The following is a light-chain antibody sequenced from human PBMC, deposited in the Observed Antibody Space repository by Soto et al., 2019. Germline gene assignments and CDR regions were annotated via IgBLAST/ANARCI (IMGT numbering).Light chain of an antibody. CDR1: SSDVGGYNS. V-gene: IGLV2-14*03. CDR2: DVS. CDR3: SSYTSSSTVV. J-gene: IGLJ2*01. Sequence: QSVLTQPASVSGSPGQSITISCTGTSSDVGGYNSVSWYQQHPGKVPKLMIYDVSNRPSGVSNRFSGSKSVNTASLTISGLQADDEADYYCSSYTSSSTVVFGGGTKVTVL.